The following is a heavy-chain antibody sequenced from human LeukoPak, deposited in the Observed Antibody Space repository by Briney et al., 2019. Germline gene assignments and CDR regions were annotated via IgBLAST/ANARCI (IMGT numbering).Heavy chain of an antibody. D-gene: IGHD2/OR15-2a*01. J-gene: IGHJ4*02. V-gene: IGHV3-74*01. CDR2: IDSDGSWT. CDR1: GNYW. Sequence: GGSLRLSCAASGNYWMHWVRQVPGKGLVWVSHIDSDGSWTSYADSVKGRFTISKDNAKNTVYLQMNSLRAEDTAVYYCVSFYETYWGRGTLVTVSS. CDR3: VSFYETY.